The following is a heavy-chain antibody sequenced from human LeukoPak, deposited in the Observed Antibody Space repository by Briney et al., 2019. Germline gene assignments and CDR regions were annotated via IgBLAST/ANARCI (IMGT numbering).Heavy chain of an antibody. D-gene: IGHD3-16*01. CDR2: ISGSGGTT. V-gene: IGHV3-23*01. CDR1: GFTFSSYG. CDR3: AKDRGGAHFSDAFDI. J-gene: IGHJ3*02. Sequence: GGSLRLSCAASGFTFSSYGMSWVRQAPGKGLEWVSGISGSGGTTYYADSVKGRFTISRDNSKITLYLQMNSLRAEDTAVYYCAKDRGGAHFSDAFDIWGQGTMVTVSS.